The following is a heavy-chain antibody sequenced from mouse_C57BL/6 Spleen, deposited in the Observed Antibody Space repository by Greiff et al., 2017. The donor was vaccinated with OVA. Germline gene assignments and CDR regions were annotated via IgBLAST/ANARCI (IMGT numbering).Heavy chain of an antibody. CDR1: GYTFTSYW. Sequence: QVQLQQPGAELVRPGSSVKLSCKASGYTFTSYWMHWVKQRPIQGLEWIGNIDPSDSETHYNQKFKDKATLTVDKSSSTAYMQLSSLTPEDSAVYYCARSLLGGAWFAYWGQGTLVTVSA. J-gene: IGHJ3*01. V-gene: IGHV1-52*01. D-gene: IGHD1-1*01. CDR2: IDPSDSET. CDR3: ARSLLGGAWFAY.